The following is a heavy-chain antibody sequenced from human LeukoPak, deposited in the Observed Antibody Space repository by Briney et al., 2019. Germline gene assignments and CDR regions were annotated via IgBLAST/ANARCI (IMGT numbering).Heavy chain of an antibody. CDR1: GGSISSGDYY. CDR2: IYYSGST. J-gene: IGHJ4*02. D-gene: IGHD1-26*01. V-gene: IGHV4-30-4*01. CDR3: ARGRILGAIAY. Sequence: SETLSLTCTVSGGSISSGDYYWSWSRQPPGKGLEWIGYIYYSGSTYYNPSLQSRVTISVDTSKNQFSLKLSSVTAADTAVYYCARGRILGAIAYWGQETLVTVSS.